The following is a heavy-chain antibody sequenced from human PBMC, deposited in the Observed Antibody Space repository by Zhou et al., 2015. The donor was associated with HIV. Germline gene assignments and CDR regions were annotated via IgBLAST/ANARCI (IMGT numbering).Heavy chain of an antibody. CDR2: MNPNTGNT. CDR1: GYTFTSHD. D-gene: IGHD3-16*02. Sequence: QVQLVQSGAEVKKPGASVKVSCKASGYTFTSHDINWVRQASGQGLEWMGWMNPNTGNTGYAQKFQGRVTMTRDTSISTAYMELRNLRPEDTAVYYCAREHSPSFDLQTRYLDVWGPGTWSLCP. V-gene: IGHV1-8*01. J-gene: IGHJ2*01. CDR3: AREHSPSFDLQTRYLDV.